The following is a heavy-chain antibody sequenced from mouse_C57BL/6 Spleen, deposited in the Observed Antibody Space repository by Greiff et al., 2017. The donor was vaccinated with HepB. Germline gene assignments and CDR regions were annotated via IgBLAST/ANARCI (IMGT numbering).Heavy chain of an antibody. J-gene: IGHJ2*01. CDR3: TRERIDHFDY. CDR1: GFNIKDDY. CDR2: IDPENGDT. Sequence: EVQLQQSGAELVRPGASVKLSCTASGFNIKDDYMHWVKQRPEQGLEWIGWIDPENGDTEYASKFQGKATITADTSSNTAYLQLRSLTSEDTAVYYCTRERIDHFDYWGQGTTLTVSS. V-gene: IGHV14-4*01.